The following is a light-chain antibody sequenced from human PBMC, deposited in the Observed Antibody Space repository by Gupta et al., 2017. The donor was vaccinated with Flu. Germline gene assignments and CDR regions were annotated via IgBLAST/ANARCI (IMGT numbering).Light chain of an antibody. CDR3: GTWDGSLSTDV. V-gene: IGLV1-51*02. Sequence: SSSNIGNTYVSWYQQLPGTAPKLLIYENNKRPSGIPDRFSGSKSGTSAALGITGLQTGDEAAYYCGTWDGSLSTDVFGTGTEVTVL. J-gene: IGLJ1*01. CDR1: SSNIGNTY. CDR2: ENN.